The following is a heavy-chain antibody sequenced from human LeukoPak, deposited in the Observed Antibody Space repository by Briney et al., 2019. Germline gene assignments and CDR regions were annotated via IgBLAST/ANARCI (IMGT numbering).Heavy chain of an antibody. V-gene: IGHV1-24*01. CDR1: AHSFSSFL. Sequence: ASVKVSCKAPAHSFSSFLLHWVRQAPGQGLEWMGGFDPEDGETIYAQKFQGRVTMTEDTSTDTAYMELSSLRSEDTAVYYCYVWGSYRYTAYFDYWGQGTLVTVSS. CDR2: FDPEDGET. D-gene: IGHD3-16*02. J-gene: IGHJ4*02. CDR3: YVWGSYRYTAYFDY.